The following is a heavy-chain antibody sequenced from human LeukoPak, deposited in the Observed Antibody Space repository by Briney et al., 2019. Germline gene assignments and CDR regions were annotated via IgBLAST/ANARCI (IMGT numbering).Heavy chain of an antibody. CDR1: GFTFDDYG. Sequence: GGSLRLSCAASGFTFDDYGMSWIRQAPGQGLELVSGINWNCGSTGYADSVKGRFTISRDNAKNSLYLQMNSLRAEDTALYYCARAQTYYYDSSGYSGAFDIWGQGTMVTVSS. D-gene: IGHD3-22*01. CDR2: INWNCGST. J-gene: IGHJ3*02. CDR3: ARAQTYYYDSSGYSGAFDI. V-gene: IGHV3-20*04.